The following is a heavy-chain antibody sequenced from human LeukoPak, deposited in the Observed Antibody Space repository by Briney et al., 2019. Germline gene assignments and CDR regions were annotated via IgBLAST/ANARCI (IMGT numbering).Heavy chain of an antibody. V-gene: IGHV4-61*02. CDR2: VSTRGST. CDR1: GGSISSGNNY. D-gene: IGHD4-17*01. CDR3: ARATVTTPDY. J-gene: IGHJ4*02. Sequence: SETLSLTCTVSGGSISSGNNYWNWLRQPAGKGLEWIGRVSTRGSTNYNPSLKSRVNISIDTSKNQFSLKLSSVTAADTAVYYCARATVTTPDYWGQGTLVTVSS.